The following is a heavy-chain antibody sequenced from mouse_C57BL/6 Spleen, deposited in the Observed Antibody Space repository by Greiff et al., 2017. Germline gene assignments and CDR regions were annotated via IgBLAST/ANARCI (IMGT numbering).Heavy chain of an antibody. CDR2: IDPETGGT. CDR1: GYTFTDYE. V-gene: IGHV1-15*01. Sequence: LMESGAELVRPGASVTLSCKASGYTFTDYEMHWVKQTPVHGLEWIGAIDPETGGTAYNQKFKGKAILTADKSSSTAYMELRSLTSEDSAVYYCTSLAWFAYWGQGTLVTVSA. J-gene: IGHJ3*01. CDR3: TSLAWFAY.